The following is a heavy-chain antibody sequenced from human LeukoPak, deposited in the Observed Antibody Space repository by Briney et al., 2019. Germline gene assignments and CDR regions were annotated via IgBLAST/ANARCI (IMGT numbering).Heavy chain of an antibody. V-gene: IGHV3-33*01. J-gene: IGHJ4*02. CDR2: IWYDGSNK. CDR1: GFTFSNYG. CDR3: ARDKEENYFDY. Sequence: GGSLRLSCAASGFTFSNYGMHWVRQAPGKGLEWVALIWYDGSNKYYADSVRGRFTISRDNSKNTLYLQMNSLRAEDTAVYYCARDKEENYFDYWGQGTLVTVSS.